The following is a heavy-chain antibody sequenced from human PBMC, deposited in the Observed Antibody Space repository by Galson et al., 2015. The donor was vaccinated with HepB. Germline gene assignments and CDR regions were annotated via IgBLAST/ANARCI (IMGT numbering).Heavy chain of an antibody. J-gene: IGHJ5*02. D-gene: IGHD2-2*01. CDR3: ASLCSSTSCYGGGDWFDP. CDR2: INPNSGGT. CDR1: GYTFTGYY. Sequence: SVKVSCKASGYTFTGYYMHWVRQAPGQGLEWMGRINPNSGGTNYAQKFQGRVTMTRDTSISTAYMELSRLRSDDTAVYYCASLCSSTSCYGGGDWFDPWGQGTLVTVSS. V-gene: IGHV1-2*06.